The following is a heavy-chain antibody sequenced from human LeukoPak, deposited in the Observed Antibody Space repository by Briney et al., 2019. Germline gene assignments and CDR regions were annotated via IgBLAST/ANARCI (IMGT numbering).Heavy chain of an antibody. J-gene: IGHJ6*02. Sequence: PGGSLRLSCAASGFTFSSYAMHWVRQAPGKGLEWVAVISYDGSNKYYADSVKGRFTISRDNSKNTLYLQMNSLRAEDTAVYYCARVSYGMDVWGQGTTVTVSS. CDR3: ARVSYGMDV. V-gene: IGHV3-30-3*01. CDR1: GFTFSSYA. CDR2: ISYDGSNK.